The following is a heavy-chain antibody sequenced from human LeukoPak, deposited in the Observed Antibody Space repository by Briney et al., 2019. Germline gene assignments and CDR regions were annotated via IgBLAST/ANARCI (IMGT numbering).Heavy chain of an antibody. CDR2: ISAYNGNT. V-gene: IGHV1-18*01. D-gene: IGHD2-15*01. CDR3: ARGWGNCSGGSCYAFDI. CDR1: GYTFTSYG. Sequence: GASVKVSCKASGYTFTSYGISWVRQAPGQGLEWMGWISAYNGNTNYAQKLQGRVTMTTDTSTSTAYMELRSLRSDDTAVCYCARGWGNCSGGSCYAFDIWGQGTMVTVSS. J-gene: IGHJ3*02.